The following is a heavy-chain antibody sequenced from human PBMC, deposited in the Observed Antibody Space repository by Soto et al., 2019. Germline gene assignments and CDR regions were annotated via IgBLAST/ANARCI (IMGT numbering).Heavy chain of an antibody. CDR3: ARESGGATATLDYYYFYMDV. Sequence: QVQLVQSGAEVKKPGASVTVSCRSSGDTFTDYYMHWVRQAPGQGLEWMGWIKPNSGVTKYAQKFQCWVTMTRDTSIRTVYMQRSRLRSYDTAVYYCARESGGATATLDYYYFYMDVWGTGTTVTVSS. J-gene: IGHJ6*03. CDR1: GDTFTDYY. V-gene: IGHV1-2*04. CDR2: IKPNSGVT. D-gene: IGHD5-12*01.